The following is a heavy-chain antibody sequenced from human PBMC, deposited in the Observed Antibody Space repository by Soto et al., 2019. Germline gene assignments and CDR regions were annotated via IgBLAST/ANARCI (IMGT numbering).Heavy chain of an antibody. J-gene: IGHJ6*02. V-gene: IGHV1-69*01. CDR3: ATPHLRGRHYDFRSPPTASLYHYGLGV. CDR2: ILPVFGMV. D-gene: IGHD3-3*01. CDR1: RGTFNTSP. Sequence: QVQLAQSGAEVKKPGSSVRVSCQTSRGTFNTSPISWMRQAPGQGLEWLGDILPVFGMVNYAQQFQDRLILTADESTTSVCMEVSSLTPEDTAVYFCATPHLRGRHYDFRSPPTASLYHYGLGVWGQGTTVIVSS.